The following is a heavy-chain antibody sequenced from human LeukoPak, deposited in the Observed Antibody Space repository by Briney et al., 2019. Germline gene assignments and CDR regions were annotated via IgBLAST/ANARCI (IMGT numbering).Heavy chain of an antibody. Sequence: GGSLRLSCAVSGITLSNYGMSWVRQAPGKGLEWAAGIAGSGGGTNYADSVKGRFTISRDNPKNTLYLQMNSLRADDTAVYFCAKRGVVIRVFLVGFHKEAYYFDSWGQGALVTVSS. CDR2: IAGSGGGT. CDR1: GITLSNYG. V-gene: IGHV3-23*01. CDR3: AKRGVVIRVFLVGFHKEAYYFDS. D-gene: IGHD3-10*01. J-gene: IGHJ4*02.